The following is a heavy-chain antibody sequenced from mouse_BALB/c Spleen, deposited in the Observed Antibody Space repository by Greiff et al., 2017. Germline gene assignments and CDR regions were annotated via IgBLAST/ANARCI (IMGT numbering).Heavy chain of an antibody. CDR2: LSNGGGST. Sequence: EVQLVESGGGLVQPGGSLKLSCAASGFTFSSYTMSWVRQTPEKRLEWVAYLSNGGGSTYYPDTVKGRFTISRDNAKNTLYLQMSSLKSEDTAMYYCARGRYNAFDYWGQGTTLTVSS. D-gene: IGHD6-1*01. V-gene: IGHV5-12-2*01. CDR3: ARGRYNAFDY. J-gene: IGHJ2*01. CDR1: GFTFSSYT.